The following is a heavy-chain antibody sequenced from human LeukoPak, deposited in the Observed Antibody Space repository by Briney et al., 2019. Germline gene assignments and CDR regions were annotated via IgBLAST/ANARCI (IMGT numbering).Heavy chain of an antibody. Sequence: GGPLRLSCAASGFTFSSYEMNWVRQAPGKGLEWVSYISVSGSTIYYADSVKGRFTISRDNAKNSLYLQINSLRAEDTAVYYCARVGGSYDLDYWGQGTLVTVSS. V-gene: IGHV3-48*03. CDR1: GFTFSSYE. D-gene: IGHD1-26*01. CDR3: ARVGGSYDLDY. J-gene: IGHJ4*02. CDR2: ISVSGSTI.